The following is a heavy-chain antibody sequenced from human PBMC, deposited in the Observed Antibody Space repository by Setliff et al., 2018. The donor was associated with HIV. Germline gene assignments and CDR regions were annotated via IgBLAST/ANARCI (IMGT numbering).Heavy chain of an antibody. CDR1: GDSISSDFY. J-gene: IGHJ5*02. Sequence: SETLSLTCTVSGDSISSDFYWGWIRQPPGKGLEWIGSIYHSGNTYYMPSLQSRVTISVDTSKNQFSLKLTSVTAADTAVYYCARGGTSSNWFDPWGQGTLVTVSS. CDR2: IYHSGNT. D-gene: IGHD1-26*01. CDR3: ARGGTSSNWFDP. V-gene: IGHV4-38-2*02.